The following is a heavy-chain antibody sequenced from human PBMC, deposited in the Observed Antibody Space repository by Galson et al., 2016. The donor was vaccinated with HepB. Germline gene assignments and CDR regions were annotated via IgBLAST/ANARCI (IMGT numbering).Heavy chain of an antibody. CDR1: GFTFRNHQ. CDR3: TRDGTLRPLGY. CDR2: IGGDGSRT. Sequence: SLRLSCAVSGFTFRNHQMHWVRQVSGKGLVWVSRIGGDGSRTVYADSVTGRFTISRDNAENTLYLQMNSLRAEDTALYYCTRDGTLRPLGYWGQGTLVTVSS. D-gene: IGHD3-22*01. J-gene: IGHJ4*02. V-gene: IGHV3-74*01.